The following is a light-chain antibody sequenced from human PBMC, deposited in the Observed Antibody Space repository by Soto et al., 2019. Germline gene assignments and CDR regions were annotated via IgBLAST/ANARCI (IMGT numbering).Light chain of an antibody. Sequence: QSALTQPPSASGAPGQSVTISCTGTSNDVGDYDYVSWYQQHPGKAPKLMLYEVNKRPSGVPDRFSGSKSGYTASLTDSGLQAEDEADYYCSSYADSDNLIFGGGTKVTV. CDR3: SSYADSDNLI. V-gene: IGLV2-8*01. CDR2: EVN. CDR1: SNDVGDYDY. J-gene: IGLJ2*01.